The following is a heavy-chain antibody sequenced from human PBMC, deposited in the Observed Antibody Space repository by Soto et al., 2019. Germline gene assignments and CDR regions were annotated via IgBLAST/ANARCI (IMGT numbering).Heavy chain of an antibody. CDR3: ARDAVLRFLEWSSPYYYYYMDV. Sequence: GSLRLSCAASGFTFSSYWMSWVRQAPGKGLEWVANIKQDGSEKYYVDSVKGRFTISRDNAKNSLYLQMNSLRAEDTAVYYCARDAVLRFLEWSSPYYYYYMDVWGKGTTVTVTS. CDR1: GFTFSSYW. J-gene: IGHJ6*03. CDR2: IKQDGSEK. D-gene: IGHD3-3*01. V-gene: IGHV3-7*01.